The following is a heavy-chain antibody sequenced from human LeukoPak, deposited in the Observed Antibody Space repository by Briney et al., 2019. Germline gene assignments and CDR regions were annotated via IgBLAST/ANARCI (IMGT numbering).Heavy chain of an antibody. CDR1: GFTFSSYG. Sequence: GRSLRLSCAASGFTFSSYGMHWVRQAPGKGREWVAVIWYDESNKYYADSVKGRFTISRDNSKNTLYLQMNSLRAEDTAVYYCAKDLTPYCSGGSCYSSHDAFDIWGQGTMVTVSS. V-gene: IGHV3-33*06. D-gene: IGHD2-15*01. J-gene: IGHJ3*02. CDR2: IWYDESNK. CDR3: AKDLTPYCSGGSCYSSHDAFDI.